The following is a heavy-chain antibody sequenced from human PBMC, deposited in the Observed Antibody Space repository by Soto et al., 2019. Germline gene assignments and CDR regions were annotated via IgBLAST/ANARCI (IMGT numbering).Heavy chain of an antibody. CDR1: GYTFTSYA. CDR3: ARDRMNWNYLYNWFDP. Sequence: GASVKVSCKASGYTFTSYAMHWVRQAPGQRLEWMGWINAGNGNTKYSQKFQGRVTITRDTSASTAYMELSSLRSEDTAVYYCARDRMNWNYLYNWFDPWGQGTLVTVSS. J-gene: IGHJ5*02. V-gene: IGHV1-3*01. CDR2: INAGNGNT. D-gene: IGHD1-7*01.